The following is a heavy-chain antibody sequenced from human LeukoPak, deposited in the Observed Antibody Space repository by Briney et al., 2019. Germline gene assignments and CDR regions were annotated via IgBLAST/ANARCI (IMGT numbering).Heavy chain of an antibody. CDR2: IYSGGST. CDR1: GLTVSSSQ. D-gene: IGHD3-10*01. J-gene: IGHJ4*02. Sequence: GGSLRLSCAASGLTVSSSQITWIRQASGKGLEWVSIIYSGGSTYYADSVKSRFTISRDNSQNTLYLQMNSLRVEDTAVYYCANLPRGDYWGQGTLVTVSS. V-gene: IGHV3-53*01. CDR3: ANLPRGDY.